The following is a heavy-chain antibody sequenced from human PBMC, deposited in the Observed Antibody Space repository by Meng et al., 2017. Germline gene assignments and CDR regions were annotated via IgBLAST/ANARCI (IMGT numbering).Heavy chain of an antibody. D-gene: IGHD2-2*01. CDR3: TRDGYSDCSRTSCFNS. V-gene: IGHV7-4-1*01. J-gene: IGHJ4*02. CDR2: IDAKTGNL. Sequence: QGELGQSGCELRKPGRSVKVYCKARGYTLTSDAINWRRQAPGQGLQWMGWIDAKTGNLTYGPGFTGRLVFSLHTSVSTASLKIRGLMAEDTAVYYCTRDGYSDCSRTSCFNSWCQETLVTVSS. CDR1: GYTLTSDA.